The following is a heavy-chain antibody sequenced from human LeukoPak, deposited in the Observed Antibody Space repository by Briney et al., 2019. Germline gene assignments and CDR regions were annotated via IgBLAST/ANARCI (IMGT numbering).Heavy chain of an antibody. D-gene: IGHD3-9*01. CDR1: GGSISSSSYY. Sequence: SETLSLTCTVSGGSISSSSYYWGWIRQPAGKGLEWIGRIYTSGSTNYNPSLKSRVTTSVDTSKNQFSLKLSSVTAADTAVYYCARELVRYYGTSHFDYWGQGTLVTVSS. CDR3: ARELVRYYGTSHFDY. CDR2: IYTSGST. V-gene: IGHV4-61*02. J-gene: IGHJ4*02.